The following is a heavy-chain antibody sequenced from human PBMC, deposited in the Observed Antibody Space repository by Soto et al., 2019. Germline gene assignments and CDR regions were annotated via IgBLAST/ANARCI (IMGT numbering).Heavy chain of an antibody. Sequence: QVQLQESGPGLVKPSETLSLTCTVSGGSISSYYWSWIRQPPGKALEWIGYIYYSGSANYNPSLKSRVTISVDTSKNQFSLKLSFVTAADTAVYYCARAWGRVFDYWGQGTLVTVSS. CDR1: GGSISSYY. CDR3: ARAWGRVFDY. V-gene: IGHV4-59*01. D-gene: IGHD2-15*01. CDR2: IYYSGSA. J-gene: IGHJ4*02.